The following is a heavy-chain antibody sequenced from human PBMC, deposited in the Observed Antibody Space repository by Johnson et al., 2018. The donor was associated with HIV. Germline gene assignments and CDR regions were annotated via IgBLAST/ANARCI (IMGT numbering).Heavy chain of an antibody. J-gene: IGHJ3*02. CDR2: ISSSGSTI. CDR3: ARAPRFGRVRGSAFDI. Sequence: VQLVESGGGLVQPGRSLRLSCTASGFTFDDYGMSWVRQAPGKGLEWVSFISSSGSTIYYADSVKGRFTTSRDNSKNTLYLQMNSLRAGDTAVYYCARAPRFGRVRGSAFDIWGQGTMVTVSS. D-gene: IGHD3-10*01. V-gene: IGHV3-48*01. CDR1: GFTFDDYG.